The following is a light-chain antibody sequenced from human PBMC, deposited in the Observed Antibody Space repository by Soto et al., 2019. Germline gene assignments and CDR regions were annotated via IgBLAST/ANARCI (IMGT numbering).Light chain of an antibody. CDR2: GAS. Sequence: EIVLTQSPGTLSLSPGQRATLSCRASQTISSSYLAWFQRRPGQAPRLLIYGASRRATGIPDRFSGSGSGTDLTLTISRLEPEDFAVYYCQQYGYSRWTCGQGTKVEI. J-gene: IGKJ1*01. CDR1: QTISSSY. CDR3: QQYGYSRWT. V-gene: IGKV3-20*01.